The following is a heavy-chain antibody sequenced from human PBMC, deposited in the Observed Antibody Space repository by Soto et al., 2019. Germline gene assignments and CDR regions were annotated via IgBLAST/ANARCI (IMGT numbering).Heavy chain of an antibody. CDR2: ISAYNGNT. CDR1: GYTFTSYG. Sequence: ASVKVSCKASGYTFTSYGISWVRQAPGQGLEWMGWISAYNGNTNYAQKLQGRVTMTTDTSTSTAYMELRSLRSDDTAVYYCARGRPRGQQWLGLDYWGQGTLVTVSS. CDR3: ARGRPRGQQWLGLDY. J-gene: IGHJ4*02. V-gene: IGHV1-18*01. D-gene: IGHD6-19*01.